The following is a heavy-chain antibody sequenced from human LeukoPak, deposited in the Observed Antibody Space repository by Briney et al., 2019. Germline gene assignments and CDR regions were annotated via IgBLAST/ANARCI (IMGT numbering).Heavy chain of an antibody. Sequence: GGSLRLSCAASGFTFDDYAMHWVRQAPGKGLEWVSGISSDESSTSYADSVKGRFTISRDNAKNTLYLQMNSLRVEDTAVYYCARGLQAARLAVADSWGQGTLVTVSS. CDR2: ISSDESST. CDR1: GFTFDDYA. D-gene: IGHD6-19*01. CDR3: ARGLQAARLAVADS. J-gene: IGHJ5*02. V-gene: IGHV3-74*01.